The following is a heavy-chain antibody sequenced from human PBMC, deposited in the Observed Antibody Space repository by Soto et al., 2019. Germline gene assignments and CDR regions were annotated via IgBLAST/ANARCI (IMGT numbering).Heavy chain of an antibody. V-gene: IGHV1-18*01. J-gene: IGHJ4*02. D-gene: IGHD1-7*01. Sequence: ASVKVSCKASGYTFTSYGISWVRQAPGQGLEWMGWISAYNGNTNYAQKLQGRVTMTTDTSTSTAYMELRSLRSDDTAVYYCARDSPITGTHQFDYWGQGTLVTVSS. CDR1: GYTFTSYG. CDR2: ISAYNGNT. CDR3: ARDSPITGTHQFDY.